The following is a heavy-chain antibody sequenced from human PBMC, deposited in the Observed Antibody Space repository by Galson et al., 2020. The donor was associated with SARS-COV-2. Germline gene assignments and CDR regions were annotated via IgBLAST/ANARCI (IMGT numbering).Heavy chain of an antibody. CDR1: GFTFSSYA. CDR2: ISYDGSNK. CDR3: ARDLEGGLLWFGELPHSPLDY. D-gene: IGHD3-10*01. V-gene: IGHV3-30*01. Sequence: GESLKISCAASGFTFSSYAMHWVRQAPGKGLEWVAVISYDGSNKYYADSVKGRFTISRDNSKNTLYLQMNSLRAEDTAVYYCARDLEGGLLWFGELPHSPLDYWGQGTLVTVSS. J-gene: IGHJ4*02.